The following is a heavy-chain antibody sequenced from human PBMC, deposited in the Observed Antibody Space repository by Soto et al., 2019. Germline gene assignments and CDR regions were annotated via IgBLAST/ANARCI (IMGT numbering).Heavy chain of an antibody. D-gene: IGHD2-21*01. J-gene: IGHJ6*02. CDR3: ARPFAGLLLPYYYYGMDV. CDR1: GYTFTSYY. CDR2: LNPSGGTT. V-gene: IGHV1-46*01. Sequence: ASVKVSCKASGYTFTSYYMHWLRQAPGQGLEWMGMLNPSGGTTKYAQKFQGRVTVTSDSSTSTVYMELSSLRSEDTAVYHCARPFAGLLLPYYYYGMDVWCQGTTVTLS.